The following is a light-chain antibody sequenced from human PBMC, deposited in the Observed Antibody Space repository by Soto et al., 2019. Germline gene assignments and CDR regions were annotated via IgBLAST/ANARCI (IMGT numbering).Light chain of an antibody. CDR3: QQYTNTNNPWM. V-gene: IGKV1-5*01. CDR1: QTITTW. Sequence: IQRTQAASTLSPSIGDTVTITCRASQTITTWMAWYQQKPGKAPKLLVYDASTLQSGVATRFSGSGSGTEFTLIISGLQPEDSATYSCQQYTNTNNPWMFGQGTKVDIK. CDR2: DAS. J-gene: IGKJ1*01.